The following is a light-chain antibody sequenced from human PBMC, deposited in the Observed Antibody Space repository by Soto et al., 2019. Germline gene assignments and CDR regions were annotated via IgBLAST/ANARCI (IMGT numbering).Light chain of an antibody. V-gene: IGKV3-15*01. J-gene: IGKJ4*01. CDR3: QQYHDWPPLT. CDR1: QSIANN. Sequence: IVLTQSPATLSVSPGERATLSFRASQSIANNLAWYQQRPGQAPRLLIHGASTRATGIPARFSGSRTGTEFTLTISSLQSEDSAVYYCQQYHDWPPLTFGGGTKV. CDR2: GAS.